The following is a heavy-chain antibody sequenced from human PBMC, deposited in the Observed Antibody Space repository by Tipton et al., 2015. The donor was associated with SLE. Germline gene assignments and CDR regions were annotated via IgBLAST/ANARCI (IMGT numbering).Heavy chain of an antibody. CDR3: ARVWIYEILTGYNAFDI. CDR1: GGSISSGSYY. D-gene: IGHD3-9*01. Sequence: TLSLTCTVSGGSISSGSYYWTWIRQPAGKGLEWIGHIYSSGSTNYNPSLKSRVTVSVDTSKNQLSLTLSSVTAADTAVYYCARVWIYEILTGYNAFDIWDQGAMVTVSS. J-gene: IGHJ3*02. V-gene: IGHV4-61*09. CDR2: IYSSGST.